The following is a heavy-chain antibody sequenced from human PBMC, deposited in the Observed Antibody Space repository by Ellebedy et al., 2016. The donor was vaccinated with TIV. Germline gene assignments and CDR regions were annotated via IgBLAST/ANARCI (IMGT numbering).Heavy chain of an antibody. J-gene: IGHJ4*02. CDR2: IYYTGST. V-gene: IGHV4-59*05. D-gene: IGHD2-21*02. CDR1: GGSISSYY. Sequence: MPGGSLRLSCTVSGGSISSYYWSWIRQPPGKGLEWIGSIYYTGSTYYKPPLKSRVSISVDTSKNQFSLKLSSVTAADTAVYYCARMRYCGGDCWYFDYWGQGTLVTVSS. CDR3: ARMRYCGGDCWYFDY.